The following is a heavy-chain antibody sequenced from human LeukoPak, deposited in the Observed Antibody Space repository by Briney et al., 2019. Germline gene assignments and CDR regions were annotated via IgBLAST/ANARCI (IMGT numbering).Heavy chain of an antibody. CDR1: GGSISSGDYY. J-gene: IGHJ5*02. CDR2: IYYSGST. V-gene: IGHV4-31*02. D-gene: IGHD1-26*01. CDR3: ARGEWAYGPNWFDP. Sequence: SETLSLTCTVSGGSISSGDYYWSWIRQPPGKGLEWIGYIYYSGSTYYNPSLKSRVTISVDTSKNQFSLKLSSVTAADTAVYYCARGEWAYGPNWFDPWGQGTLVTVSS.